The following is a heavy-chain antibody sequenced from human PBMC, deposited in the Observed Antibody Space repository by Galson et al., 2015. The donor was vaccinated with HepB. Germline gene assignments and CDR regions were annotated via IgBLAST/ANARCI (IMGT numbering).Heavy chain of an antibody. Sequence: SLRLSCAASGFTFNKYVIHWVRQAPGKGLEWVALISPDGNKTLYADSVKGRLALSRDNSKNTVHLHMNTLRNEDTALFYCAAVGGAAFSPLEHWGQGTLVIVAS. CDR3: AAVGGAAFSPLEH. CDR1: GFTFNKYV. CDR2: ISPDGNKT. V-gene: IGHV3-30*03. J-gene: IGHJ1*01. D-gene: IGHD3-16*01.